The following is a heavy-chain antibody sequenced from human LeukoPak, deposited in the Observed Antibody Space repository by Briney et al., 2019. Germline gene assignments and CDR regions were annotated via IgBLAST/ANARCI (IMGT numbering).Heavy chain of an antibody. D-gene: IGHD6-19*01. CDR2: INPSGGST. J-gene: IGHJ4*02. CDR1: GYTFTSYY. Sequence: ASVKVSCKASGYTFTSYYMHWVRQAPGQGLEWMGIINPSGGSTSYAQKFQGRDTMTRDTATSTVYMELSSLRSEDTAVYYCAREGSSGWTFDYWGQGTLVTVSS. V-gene: IGHV1-46*01. CDR3: AREGSSGWTFDY.